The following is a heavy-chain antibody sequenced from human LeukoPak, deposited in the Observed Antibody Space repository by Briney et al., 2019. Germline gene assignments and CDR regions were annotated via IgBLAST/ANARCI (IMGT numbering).Heavy chain of an antibody. J-gene: IGHJ4*02. V-gene: IGHV1-18*01. CDR2: ISAYNGNT. Sequence: GASVKVSCKASGYTFTSYGISWVRQAPGQGLEWMGWISAYNGNTNYAQKLQGRVTMTTDTSTSTAYMELRSLRSDDTAVYYCARLFDSSNPGAQSFDYWGQGTLVTVSS. CDR3: ARLFDSSNPGAQSFDY. D-gene: IGHD3-22*01. CDR1: GYTFTSYG.